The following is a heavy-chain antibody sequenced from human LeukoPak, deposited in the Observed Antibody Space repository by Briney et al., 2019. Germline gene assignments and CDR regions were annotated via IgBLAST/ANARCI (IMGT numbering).Heavy chain of an antibody. CDR3: AKGIAAAGTRSWFDP. CDR1: GFTFSSYA. CDR2: ISGSGGST. D-gene: IGHD6-13*01. J-gene: IGHJ5*02. Sequence: GGSLRLSCAASGFTFSSYAMSWVRQAPGKGLEWVSAISGSGGSTYYADSVKGRFTISRDNSKNTLYLQMNGLRAEDTDVYYCAKGIAAAGTRSWFDPWGQGTLVTVSS. V-gene: IGHV3-23*01.